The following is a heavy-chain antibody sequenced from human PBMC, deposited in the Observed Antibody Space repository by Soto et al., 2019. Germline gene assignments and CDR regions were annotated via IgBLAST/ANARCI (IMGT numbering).Heavy chain of an antibody. J-gene: IGHJ4*02. CDR1: VFKFSDYW. CDR3: ARDGLLFSGPYRPSHFDY. V-gene: IGHV3-7*03. Sequence: DVQLVESGGGWVQPGRSLRLSCAASVFKFSDYWMSWVRQAPGKGLEWVGNIKHDTSEAHYADSVKGRFTITRDNIKNFLFLQMRDLRADDTASYYCARDGLLFSGPYRPSHFDYWGLGALVTVSS. CDR2: IKHDTSEA. D-gene: IGHD3-16*02.